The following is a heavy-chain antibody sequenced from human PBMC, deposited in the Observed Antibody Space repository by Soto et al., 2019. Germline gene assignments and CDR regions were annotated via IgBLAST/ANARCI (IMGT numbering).Heavy chain of an antibody. CDR3: AKDRAYYDFWSGYSDY. CDR2: ISYDGSNK. Sequence: TGGSLRLSCAASGFTFSSYGMHWVRQAPGKGLEWVAVISYDGSNKYYADSVKGRFTISRDNSKNTLYLQMNSLRAEDTAVYYCAKDRAYYDFWSGYSDYWGQGTLVTVSS. D-gene: IGHD3-3*01. J-gene: IGHJ4*02. CDR1: GFTFSSYG. V-gene: IGHV3-30*18.